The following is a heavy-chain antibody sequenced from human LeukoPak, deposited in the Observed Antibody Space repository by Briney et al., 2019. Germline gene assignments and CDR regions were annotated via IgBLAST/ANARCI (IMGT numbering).Heavy chain of an antibody. D-gene: IGHD6-13*01. J-gene: IGHJ4*02. Sequence: AGSLRLSCAASGFTFTNYAMSWVRQAPGKGLEWVSAITGSGVTTYYADSVKGRFTISRDNSKNTLYLQMSSLRAEDTAVYYCAKGAAATLQFDYWGQGTLVTVPS. CDR1: GFTFTNYA. CDR3: AKGAAATLQFDY. V-gene: IGHV3-23*01. CDR2: ITGSGVTT.